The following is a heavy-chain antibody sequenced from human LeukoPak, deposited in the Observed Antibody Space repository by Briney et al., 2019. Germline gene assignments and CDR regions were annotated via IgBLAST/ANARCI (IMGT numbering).Heavy chain of an antibody. CDR2: ISSSGSTI. D-gene: IGHD2-21*01. CDR3: ARGYLRRDY. V-gene: IGHV3-48*03. CDR1: GFTFSSYE. J-gene: IGHJ4*02. Sequence: PGGSLRLSCAASGFTFSSYEMNWVRQAPGKGLEWVSYISSSGSTIYYADSVKGRFTISRDNAKNSLYLQMNSLTAEDTSVYYCARGYLRRDYWGQGTLVTVSS.